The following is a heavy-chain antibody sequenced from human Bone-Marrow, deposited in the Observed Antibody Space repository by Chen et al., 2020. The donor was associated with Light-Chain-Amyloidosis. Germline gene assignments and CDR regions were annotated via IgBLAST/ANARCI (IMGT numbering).Heavy chain of an antibody. CDR1: GFTFSNSA. CDR2: ITGSGGTT. J-gene: IGHJ4*02. Sequence: EVQLLESGGGLVQPGGSLRLSCAASGFTFSNSALSWVRQAPGKGLEWVSVITGSGGTTYYADSEKGRFTISRGSTNNTLYLQMTSLRVDDTAVYYCAKLIGYWGQGTLVTVSS. D-gene: IGHD2-15*01. V-gene: IGHV3-23*01. CDR3: AKLIGY.